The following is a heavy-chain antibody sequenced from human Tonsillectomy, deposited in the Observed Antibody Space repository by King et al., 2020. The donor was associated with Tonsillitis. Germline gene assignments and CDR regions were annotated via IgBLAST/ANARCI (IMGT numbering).Heavy chain of an antibody. D-gene: IGHD6-19*01. CDR2: VDYTGRT. Sequence: VQLQESGPGLVKPSQTLSLTCSVAGGPISSGGYYWRWIRQHPGKGLEWVGYVDYTGRTYSNPSLQSRVTISRDTSKNQFSLNLTSVTAADTAVYYCAGSGATFNYWGRGTLVTVSS. J-gene: IGHJ4*02. CDR1: GGPISSGGYY. CDR3: AGSGATFNY. V-gene: IGHV4-31*03.